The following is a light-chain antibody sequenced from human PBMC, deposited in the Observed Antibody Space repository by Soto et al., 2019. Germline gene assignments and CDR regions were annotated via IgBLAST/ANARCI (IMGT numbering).Light chain of an antibody. Sequence: DIQMTQSPSTLSASVRDRVTITCRASQTINSWLAWYQQKPGKAPKLLIYKASNLETGVPSRFSGSGSGTEFTLTISSLQPDDFATYYCQQYNSYPWTFGQGTKLEI. CDR1: QTINSW. J-gene: IGKJ2*02. CDR2: KAS. V-gene: IGKV1-5*03. CDR3: QQYNSYPWT.